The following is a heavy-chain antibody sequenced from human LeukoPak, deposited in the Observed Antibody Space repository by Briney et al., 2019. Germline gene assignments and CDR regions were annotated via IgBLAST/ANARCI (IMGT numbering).Heavy chain of an antibody. CDR1: GFTFSSYA. J-gene: IGHJ5*02. D-gene: IGHD6-13*01. CDR2: IGTAGDT. Sequence: QTGGSLRLSCAASGFTFSSYAMSWVRQAPGEGLEWVSAIGTAGDTYYPGSVKGRFTISRENAKNSLYLQMNSLRAGDTAVYYCARGQLVTGSRFSDWFDPWGQGTLVTVSS. CDR3: ARGQLVTGSRFSDWFDP. V-gene: IGHV3-13*01.